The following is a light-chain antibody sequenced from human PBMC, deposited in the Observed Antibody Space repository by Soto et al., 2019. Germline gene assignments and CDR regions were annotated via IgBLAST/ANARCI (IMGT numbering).Light chain of an antibody. CDR2: EAN. V-gene: IGLV2-8*01. CDR3: SSYGGYNNVV. J-gene: IGLJ1*01. Sequence: QSALTQASSASGSPGQSVTISCTGTSSDVGGYNYFSWFQQHSAKAPKLIIHEANQRPSGAPDRFSGSKSGNTASLTVSGLQANDERTYYCSSYGGYNNVVFGTGTKVTVL. CDR1: SSDVGGYNY.